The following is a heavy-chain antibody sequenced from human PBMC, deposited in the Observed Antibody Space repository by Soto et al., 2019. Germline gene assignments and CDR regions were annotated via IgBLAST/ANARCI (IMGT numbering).Heavy chain of an antibody. D-gene: IGHD2-21*02. J-gene: IGHJ4*02. Sequence: QVQLVQSGAEVKKPGASVKVSCKASGYTFTSYAMHWVRQAPGQRLEWMGWMNAGNGNTKYSQKFQGRVTITRDTSASTAYMELSSLRSEDTAVYYCARSIVVLTAADYWGQGTLVTVSS. V-gene: IGHV1-3*01. CDR1: GYTFTSYA. CDR2: MNAGNGNT. CDR3: ARSIVVLTAADY.